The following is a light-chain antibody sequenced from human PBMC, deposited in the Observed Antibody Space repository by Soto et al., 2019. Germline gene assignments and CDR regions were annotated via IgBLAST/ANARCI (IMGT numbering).Light chain of an antibody. CDR2: LNSDGSH. CDR3: QTWGTGIQV. Sequence: QSVLTQSPSASASLGASVKLTCTLRSGHSSYAIAWHQQQPEKGPRYLMKLNSDGSHSKGDGIPDRFSGSSSGAERYLTISSLQSEDEADYYCQTWGTGIQVFGGGTKVTVL. J-gene: IGLJ2*01. V-gene: IGLV4-69*01. CDR1: SGHSSYA.